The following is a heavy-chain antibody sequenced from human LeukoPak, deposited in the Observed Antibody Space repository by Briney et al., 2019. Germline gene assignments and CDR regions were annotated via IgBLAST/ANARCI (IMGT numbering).Heavy chain of an antibody. V-gene: IGHV1-2*06. Sequence: ASVKVSCKASGYTFTGYYMHWVRQAPGQGLEWMGRINPNSGGTNYAQKFQGRVTMTRDTSISTAYMELSRARSDDTAVSYCARDLAVAGIRSWGQGTLVTVSS. CDR1: GYTFTGYY. CDR3: ARDLAVAGIRS. CDR2: INPNSGGT. J-gene: IGHJ5*02. D-gene: IGHD6-19*01.